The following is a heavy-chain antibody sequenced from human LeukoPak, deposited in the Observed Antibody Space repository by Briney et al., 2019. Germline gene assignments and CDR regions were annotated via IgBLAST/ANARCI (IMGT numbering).Heavy chain of an antibody. J-gene: IGHJ4*02. CDR3: ARAGPIRYYDFWSGYSQRSDYFDY. CDR2: ISAYNGNT. CDR1: GYTFTSYG. Sequence: ASVKVSCKASGYTFTSYGISWVRQAPGQGLEWMGWISAYNGNTNYAQKLQGRVTMTTDTSTSTAYMELRSLRSDDTAVYYCARAGPIRYYDFWSGYSQRSDYFDYWSQGTLVTVSS. V-gene: IGHV1-18*01. D-gene: IGHD3-3*01.